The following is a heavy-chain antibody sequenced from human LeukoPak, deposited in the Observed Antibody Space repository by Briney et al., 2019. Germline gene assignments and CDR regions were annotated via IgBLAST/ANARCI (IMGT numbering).Heavy chain of an antibody. V-gene: IGHV4-34*01. Sequence: SETLSLTCAVYGGSFSGYYWSWIRQPPGKGLEWIGEINHSGSTNYNPSLKSRVTISVDTSKNQFSLKLSSVTAADTAVYYCARGAKRTNSSGWSRRGYYFDYWAREPWSPSPQ. J-gene: IGHJ4*02. CDR1: GGSFSGYY. CDR2: INHSGST. D-gene: IGHD6-19*01. CDR3: ARGAKRTNSSGWSRRGYYFDY.